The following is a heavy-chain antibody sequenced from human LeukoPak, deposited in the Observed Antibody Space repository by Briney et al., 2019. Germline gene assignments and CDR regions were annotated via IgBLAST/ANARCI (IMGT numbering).Heavy chain of an antibody. CDR1: GFTFSSYA. CDR3: AKDWPVLRFLEWLLFDY. CDR2: ISSSGGST. Sequence: PGGSLRLSCAASGFTFSSYAMSRVRQAPGKGLEWVSAISSSGGSTYYADSVKGRFTISRDNSKNTLYLQMNSLRAEDTAVYYCAKDWPVLRFLEWLLFDYWGQGTLVTASS. J-gene: IGHJ4*02. D-gene: IGHD3-3*01. V-gene: IGHV3-23*01.